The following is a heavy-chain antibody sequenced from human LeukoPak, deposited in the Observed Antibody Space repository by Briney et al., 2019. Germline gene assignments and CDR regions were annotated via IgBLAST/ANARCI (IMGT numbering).Heavy chain of an antibody. J-gene: IGHJ3*02. Sequence: SETLSLTCTVSGGSISGSSYYWGWIRQPPGKGLEWIGSIYYSGSTYYNPSLKSRVTISVDTSKNQFSLKLSSVTAADTAVYYCARHPGTYDIWGQGTMVTVSS. CDR2: IYYSGST. CDR3: ARHPGTYDI. V-gene: IGHV4-39*01. D-gene: IGHD1-1*01. CDR1: GGSISGSSYY.